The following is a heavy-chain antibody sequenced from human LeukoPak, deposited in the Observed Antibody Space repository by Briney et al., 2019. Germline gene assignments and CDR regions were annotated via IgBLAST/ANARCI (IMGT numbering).Heavy chain of an antibody. CDR1: GFTASSNY. D-gene: IGHD2-2*01. Sequence: PGGSLRLTCAASGFTASSNYMSWVRQAPGKGLEWVSVIYSGGSTYYADSVKGRFTISRDNSKNTLYLQMHSLRAEDTAVYYCAREYCSSTSCYVDYWGQGTLVTVSS. CDR3: AREYCSSTSCYVDY. V-gene: IGHV3-66*02. J-gene: IGHJ4*02. CDR2: IYSGGST.